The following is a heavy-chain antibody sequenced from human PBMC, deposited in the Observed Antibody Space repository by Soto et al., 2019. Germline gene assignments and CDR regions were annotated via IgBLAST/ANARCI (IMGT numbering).Heavy chain of an antibody. V-gene: IGHV3-7*01. CDR1: GFTFSSYW. Sequence: GGSLRLSCAASGFTFSSYWMSWVRQAPGKGLEWVANIKQDGSEKYYVDSVKGRFTNSRDNAKNSLYLQRNSLRAEDTAVYYCARELGHINYDFWSGYTDGMDVWGQGTTVSVSS. D-gene: IGHD3-3*01. J-gene: IGHJ6*02. CDR2: IKQDGSEK. CDR3: ARELGHINYDFWSGYTDGMDV.